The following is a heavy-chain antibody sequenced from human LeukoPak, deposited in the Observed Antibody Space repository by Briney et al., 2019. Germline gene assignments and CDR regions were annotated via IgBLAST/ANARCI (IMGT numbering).Heavy chain of an antibody. CDR1: GFTFSSYS. J-gene: IGHJ4*02. D-gene: IGHD5-24*01. V-gene: IGHV3-21*01. CDR3: ARGRVTDRGREFDY. CDR2: ISSSSSYI. Sequence: PGGSLRLSCAASGFTFSSYSMNWVRQAPGKGLEWVSSISSSSSYIYYADSVKGRFTTSRDNAKNSLYLQMNSLRAEDTAVYYCARGRVTDRGREFDYWGQGTLVTVSS.